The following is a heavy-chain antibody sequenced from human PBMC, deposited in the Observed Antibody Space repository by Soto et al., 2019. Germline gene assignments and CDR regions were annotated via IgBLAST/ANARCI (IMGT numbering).Heavy chain of an antibody. V-gene: IGHV3-23*01. Sequence: PGGSLRLSCAASGFTLSSYAQSWVRQAQGKGLEWVSAISGSGGSTYYADSVKGRFTISRDNSKNTLYLQMNSLRAEDTAVYYCAKVSYYYDSSGYPGYWGQGTLVTVSS. CDR3: AKVSYYYDSSGYPGY. J-gene: IGHJ4*02. CDR2: ISGSGGST. D-gene: IGHD3-22*01. CDR1: GFTLSSYA.